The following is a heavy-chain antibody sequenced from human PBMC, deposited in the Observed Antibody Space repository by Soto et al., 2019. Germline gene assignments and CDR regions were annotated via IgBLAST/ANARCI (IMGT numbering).Heavy chain of an antibody. CDR1: GFPFSSYA. D-gene: IGHD5-12*01. J-gene: IGHJ6*02. CDR3: AKDAGEWLRFPSYYYYYYGMDV. V-gene: IGHV3-23*01. CDR2: ISGSGGST. Sequence: WGSLRLSCAASGFPFSSYAMSWVRQAPGKGLEWVSAISGSGGSTYYADSVKGRFTISRDNSKNTLYLQMNSLRAEDTAVYYCAKDAGEWLRFPSYYYYYYGMDVWGQGTTVTVSS.